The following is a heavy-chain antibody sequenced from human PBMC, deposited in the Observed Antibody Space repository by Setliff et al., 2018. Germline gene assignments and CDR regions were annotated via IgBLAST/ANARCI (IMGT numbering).Heavy chain of an antibody. J-gene: IGHJ6*03. D-gene: IGHD3-22*01. CDR1: GYSFTSYW. CDR2: IYPGDSDT. Sequence: GESLKISCKGSGYSFTSYWIGWVRQMPGKGLEWMGIIYPGDSDTRYSPSFQGQVTVSADKSISTAYLQWSSLKASDTAMYYCARQARGYYYDSSGYYRASPGYYYMDVWGKGTTVTVSS. V-gene: IGHV5-51*01. CDR3: ARQARGYYYDSSGYYRASPGYYYMDV.